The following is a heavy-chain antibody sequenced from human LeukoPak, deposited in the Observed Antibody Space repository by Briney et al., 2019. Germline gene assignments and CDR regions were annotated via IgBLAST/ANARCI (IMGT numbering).Heavy chain of an antibody. CDR2: ISAYNGNT. CDR3: AREIVVPAARRASHDY. V-gene: IGHV1-18*01. CDR1: GYTFTSYG. J-gene: IGHJ4*02. Sequence: ASVKVSCKASGYTFTSYGISWVRQAPGQGLEWMGWISAYNGNTNYAQKLQGRVTMTTDTSTSTAYMELRSLRSDGTAVYYCAREIVVPAARRASHDYWGQGTLVTVSS. D-gene: IGHD2-2*01.